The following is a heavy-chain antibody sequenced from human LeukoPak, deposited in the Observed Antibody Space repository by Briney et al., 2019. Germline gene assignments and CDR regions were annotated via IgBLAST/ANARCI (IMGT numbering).Heavy chain of an antibody. Sequence: SETLSLTCSVSGGSISSSNSYYWAWIRQPPGKGLEWIGYIYYSGSTYYNPSLKSRVTISVDTSKNQFSQRLSSVTAADTAVYYCARISFSTIVVARYAFDIWGQGTMVTVSS. CDR1: GGSISSSNSYY. CDR2: IYYSGST. D-gene: IGHD3-22*01. CDR3: ARISFSTIVVARYAFDI. J-gene: IGHJ3*02. V-gene: IGHV4-30-4*08.